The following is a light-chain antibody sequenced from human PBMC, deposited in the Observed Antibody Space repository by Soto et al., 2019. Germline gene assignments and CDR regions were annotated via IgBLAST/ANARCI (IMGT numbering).Light chain of an antibody. CDR3: SSYTITSAPVL. Sequence: QSVLTQPASVSGSPGQSITISCTGDFSDVGDYNYVSWYQQHPGKAPKLMIYDATRRPSGVSNRFSGSKSGNTASLTISGLQAEDEAGYFCSSYTITSAPVLFGGGTKVTVL. V-gene: IGLV2-14*03. CDR1: FSDVGDYNY. CDR2: DAT. J-gene: IGLJ2*01.